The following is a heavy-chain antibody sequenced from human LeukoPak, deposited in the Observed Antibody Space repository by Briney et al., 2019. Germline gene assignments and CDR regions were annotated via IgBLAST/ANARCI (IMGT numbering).Heavy chain of an antibody. V-gene: IGHV1-18*01. CDR2: ISAYNGNT. CDR1: GYTYTSYG. D-gene: IGHD2-2*01. Sequence: ASVKVSCKASGYTYTSYGISWVRQAPGQGLERMGWISAYNGNTNYAQKLQGRVTMTTDTSTSTAYMELRSLRSDDTAVYYCARDRMYCSSTSFYEAGYWGQGTLVTVSS. CDR3: ARDRMYCSSTSFYEAGY. J-gene: IGHJ4*02.